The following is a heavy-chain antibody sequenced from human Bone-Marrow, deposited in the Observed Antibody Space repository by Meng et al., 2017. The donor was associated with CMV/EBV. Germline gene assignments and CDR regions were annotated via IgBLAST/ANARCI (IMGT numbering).Heavy chain of an antibody. D-gene: IGHD4-17*01. CDR2: IYSGGST. CDR1: GFTVSSNY. Sequence: GESLKISCAASGFTVSSNYMSWVRQAPGKGLEWVSVIYSGGSTYYADSVKGRFTISRDNSKNTLYLQMNSLRAEDTAVYYCARDGTTSRWDYYYGMDVWGQGTTVTVYS. J-gene: IGHJ6*02. V-gene: IGHV3-66*02. CDR3: ARDGTTSRWDYYYGMDV.